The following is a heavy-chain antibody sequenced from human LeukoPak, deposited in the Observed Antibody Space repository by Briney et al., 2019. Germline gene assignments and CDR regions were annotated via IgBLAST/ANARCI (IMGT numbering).Heavy chain of an antibody. CDR2: ISPNNGNA. CDR1: GYIFANFG. D-gene: IGHD3-22*01. J-gene: IGHJ3*01. Sequence: ASVQVSCKASGYIFANFGFNGVGQAPGQGLEWLGWISPNNGNANYPQKLQGRVTMTRDTSTSTAYLDLRSLRSDDTAVYYCARDSLHRYNYARSGYYRNPYDFWGQGTMVTVSS. CDR3: ARDSLHRYNYARSGYYRNPYDF. V-gene: IGHV1-18*01.